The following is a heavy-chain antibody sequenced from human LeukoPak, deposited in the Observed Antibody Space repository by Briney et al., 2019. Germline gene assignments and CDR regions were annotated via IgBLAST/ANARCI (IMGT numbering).Heavy chain of an antibody. D-gene: IGHD6-13*01. Sequence: GGSLRLSCAASGFTFSRHWMSWVRQASGKGLEWVANINQDGSEKHYVDSVKGRFTISRDNAKNSLYLQMNSLRAEDTAVYYCARGLHDIAAAGNNYFDYWGQGTLVTVSS. J-gene: IGHJ4*02. V-gene: IGHV3-7*01. CDR1: GFTFSRHW. CDR2: INQDGSEK. CDR3: ARGLHDIAAAGNNYFDY.